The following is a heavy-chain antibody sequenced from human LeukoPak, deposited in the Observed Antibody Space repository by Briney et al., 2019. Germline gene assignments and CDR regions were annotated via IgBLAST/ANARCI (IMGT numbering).Heavy chain of an antibody. CDR2: INHSGST. CDR1: GGSFSGYY. D-gene: IGHD6-13*01. Sequence: SETLSLTCAVYGGSFSGYYWSWIRQPPGKGLEWIGEINHSGSTNYNPSLKSRVTISVDTSKNQFSLKLSSVTAADTAVYYCVGSSNEADYWGQGTLVTVSS. V-gene: IGHV4-34*01. J-gene: IGHJ4*02. CDR3: VGSSNEADY.